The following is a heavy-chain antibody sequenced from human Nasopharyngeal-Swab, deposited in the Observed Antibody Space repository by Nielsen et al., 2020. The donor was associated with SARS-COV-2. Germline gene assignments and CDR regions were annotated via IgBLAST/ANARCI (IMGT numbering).Heavy chain of an antibody. D-gene: IGHD1-26*01. CDR2: ISGSGGST. Sequence: WIRQPPGKGLEWVSAISGSGGSTYYADSVKGRFTISRDNSKSTLYLQTNSLRAEDTAVYYCAKVLQWERDAFDIWGQGTMVTVSS. V-gene: IGHV3-23*01. CDR3: AKVLQWERDAFDI. J-gene: IGHJ3*02.